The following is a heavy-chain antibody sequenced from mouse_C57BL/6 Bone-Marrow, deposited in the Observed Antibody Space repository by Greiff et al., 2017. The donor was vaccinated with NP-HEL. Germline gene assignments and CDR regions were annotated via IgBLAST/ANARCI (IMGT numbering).Heavy chain of an antibody. D-gene: IGHD1-1*01. J-gene: IGHJ3*01. CDR3: ARGDYGSSYTAWFAY. CDR1: GYTFTDYY. CDR2: INPNNGGT. V-gene: IGHV1-26*01. Sequence: VQLQQSGPELVKPGASVKISCKASGYTFTDYYMNWVKQSHGKSLEWIGDINPNNGGTSYNQKFKGKATLTVDKSSSTAYMELRSLTSEDSAVYYCARGDYGSSYTAWFAYWGQGTLVTVSA.